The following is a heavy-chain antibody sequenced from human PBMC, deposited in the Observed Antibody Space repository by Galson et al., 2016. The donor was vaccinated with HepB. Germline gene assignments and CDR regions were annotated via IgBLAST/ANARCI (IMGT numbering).Heavy chain of an antibody. CDR2: IKEDGSEI. J-gene: IGHJ4*02. Sequence: SLRLSCAGSGFSFSNFWMTWVRQAPGKGLEWVANIKEDGSEIDYVDSVKGRFTISRDNVNSSLYLQMSGLRAEDTGVYFCARASSGWGRRYYFDFWGQGALITVSS. D-gene: IGHD6-19*01. CDR3: ARASSGWGRRYYFDF. V-gene: IGHV3-7*03. CDR1: GFSFSNFW.